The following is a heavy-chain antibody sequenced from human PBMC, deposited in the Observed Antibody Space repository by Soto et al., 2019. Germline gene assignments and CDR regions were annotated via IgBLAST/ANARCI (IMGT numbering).Heavy chain of an antibody. CDR3: ARQLLLGYSNYFDY. CDR1: GASISSYY. CDR2: IYYTGST. V-gene: IGHV4-59*01. J-gene: IGHJ4*02. D-gene: IGHD3-9*01. Sequence: TSETLSLTCTVSGASISSYYWSWIRQPPGKGLEWVGYIYYTGSTNYNPSLRSRFTISVDTSKNQFSLKLSSVTAADTAVYYCARQLLLGYSNYFDYWGQGTLVTVSS.